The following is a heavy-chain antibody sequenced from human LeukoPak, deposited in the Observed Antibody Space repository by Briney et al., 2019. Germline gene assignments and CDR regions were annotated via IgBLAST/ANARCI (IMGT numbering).Heavy chain of an antibody. CDR2: FHPGDSES. V-gene: IGHV5-51*01. Sequence: GESLKISCKGSGYSFTSYWIGWVRQMPGKGLEWMGIFHPGDSESRYSPPFQGQVTMSADQTITTAYLQWNSLKASDTAMYFCARTIAFYYDSSSYMDLWGQGTLVTVSS. D-gene: IGHD3-22*01. J-gene: IGHJ5*02. CDR3: ARTIAFYYDSSSYMDL. CDR1: GYSFTSYW.